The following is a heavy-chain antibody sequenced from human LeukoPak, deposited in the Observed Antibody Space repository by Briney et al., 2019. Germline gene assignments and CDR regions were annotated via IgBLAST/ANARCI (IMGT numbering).Heavy chain of an antibody. CDR2: IYYSGST. D-gene: IGHD5-24*01. J-gene: IGHJ6*02. V-gene: IGHV4-31*11. CDR3: ARGVDGYYYYGMDV. CDR1: GGSFSGYY. Sequence: PSETLSLTCAVYGGSFSGYYWSWIRQHPGKGLEWIGYIYYSGSTYYNPSLKSRVTISVDTSKNQFSLKLSSVTAADTAVYYCARGVDGYYYYGMDVWGQGTTVTVSS.